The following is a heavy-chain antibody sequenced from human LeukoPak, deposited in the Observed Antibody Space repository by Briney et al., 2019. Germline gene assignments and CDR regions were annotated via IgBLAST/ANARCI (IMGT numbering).Heavy chain of an antibody. V-gene: IGHV4-59*01. D-gene: IGHD2-21*01. CDR1: GGSIRNYY. CDR3: ARRQGGGCFDY. CDR2: IYDSGST. J-gene: IGHJ4*02. Sequence: SETLSLTCTVSGGSIRNYYWNWIRQPPGKGLEWIGYIYDSGSTNYNPSLKSRVTISVDMSKNQFSLKLSSVTAADTAVYYCARRQGGGCFDYWGQGTLVSVSS.